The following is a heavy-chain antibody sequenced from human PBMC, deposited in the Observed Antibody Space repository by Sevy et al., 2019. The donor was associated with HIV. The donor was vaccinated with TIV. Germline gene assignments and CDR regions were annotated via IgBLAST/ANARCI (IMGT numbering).Heavy chain of an antibody. J-gene: IGHJ4*02. CDR3: ARTSRYCSSTSCPQNDY. CDR2: IYSGGST. Sequence: GGSLRLSCAASGFTVSSNYMSWVRQAPGKGLEWVSVIYSGGSTYYADSVKGRFTISRDNSKNTLYLQMNSLRAEDTAVYSCARTSRYCSSTSCPQNDYWGQGTLVTVSS. CDR1: GFTVSSNY. D-gene: IGHD2-2*01. V-gene: IGHV3-53*01.